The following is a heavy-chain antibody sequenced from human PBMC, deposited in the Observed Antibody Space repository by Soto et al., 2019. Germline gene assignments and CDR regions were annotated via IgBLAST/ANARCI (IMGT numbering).Heavy chain of an antibody. D-gene: IGHD2-15*01. J-gene: IGHJ4*02. V-gene: IGHV2-5*02. CDR1: GFSLSTSGVG. CDR3: AHSWYCSGGSCYYTYYFDY. Sequence: QITLKESGPTLVKPTQTLTLTCTFSGFSLSTSGVGVGWIRQPPGKALEWLALIYWDDDKRYSPSLKSRLTITKDTSKTQVVLTMTNMDPVDTAPYYCAHSWYCSGGSCYYTYYFDYWGQGTLVTVSS. CDR2: IYWDDDK.